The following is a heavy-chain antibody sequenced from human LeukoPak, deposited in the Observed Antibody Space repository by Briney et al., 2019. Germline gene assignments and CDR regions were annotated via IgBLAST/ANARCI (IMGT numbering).Heavy chain of an antibody. CDR2: ISYDGGSK. CDR3: AKDLKGYCSSTTCYWGDY. CDR1: GFMFNNYA. Sequence: PGGSLRLSCAASGFMFNNYAIHWVRQAPSKGLEWVAVISYDGGSKYYADSVKGRFTISRDNSKNNLYLQVSSMSIEDTAVYYCAKDLKGYCSSTTCYWGDYWGQGTMVTVSS. J-gene: IGHJ4*02. V-gene: IGHV3-30-3*01. D-gene: IGHD2-2*01.